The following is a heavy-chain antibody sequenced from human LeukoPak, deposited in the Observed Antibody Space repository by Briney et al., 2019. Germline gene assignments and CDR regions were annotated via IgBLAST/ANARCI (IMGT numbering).Heavy chain of an antibody. CDR1: GFTFSTYS. CDR3: TTDSGYYGSGSFLVP. V-gene: IGHV3-15*01. CDR2: IKSKTAAGTT. D-gene: IGHD3-10*01. Sequence: PGGSLRLSCAVSGFTFSTYSMNWVRQPPGKGLEWVGCIKSKTAAGTTDYPATVEGRFTISRDDSKNTLNLQMNSLKTEHTAVYYCTTDSGYYGSGSFLVPWGQGTLVTVSS. J-gene: IGHJ4*02.